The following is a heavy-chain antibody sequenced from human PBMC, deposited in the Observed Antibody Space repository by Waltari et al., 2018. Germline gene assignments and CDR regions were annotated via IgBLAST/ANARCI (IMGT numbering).Heavy chain of an antibody. CDR3: ARDLLSAHPDFDY. Sequence: EVQLVESGGGLVQPGGSLRLSCAASGFTFSSYWMGWVRQAPGRGREWVANIKQDGSEKYYVDSVKGRFTISRDNAKNSLYLQMNSLRAEDTAVYYCARDLLSAHPDFDYWGQGTLVTVSS. CDR2: IKQDGSEK. D-gene: IGHD3-10*01. V-gene: IGHV3-7*01. J-gene: IGHJ4*02. CDR1: GFTFSSYW.